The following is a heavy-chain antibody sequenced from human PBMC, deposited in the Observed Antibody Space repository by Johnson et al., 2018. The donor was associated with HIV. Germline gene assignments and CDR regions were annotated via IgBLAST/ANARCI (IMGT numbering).Heavy chain of an antibody. J-gene: IGHJ3*02. D-gene: IGHD2-2*01. CDR1: RFTLDDYG. Sequence: VQLVESGGGVVRPGGSLRLSCAASRFTLDDYGMAWVRQAPGKGLEWVSGIHWTGGSPGYVDSVKARFTISRDDARNTLYLQMNSLRVEDTALYYCAKDGDDGDEADGTKGAFDIWGKGTMVTVSS. CDR2: IHWTGGSP. V-gene: IGHV3-20*04. CDR3: AKDGDDGDEADGTKGAFDI.